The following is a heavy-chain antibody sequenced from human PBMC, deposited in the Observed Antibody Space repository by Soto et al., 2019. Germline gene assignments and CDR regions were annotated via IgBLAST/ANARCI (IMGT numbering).Heavy chain of an antibody. CDR2: ISSTSTTI. D-gene: IGHD2-8*02. V-gene: IGHV3-48*01. Sequence: GGSLRLSCAASGFTFSYYGMNWARQAPGKGLEWVSYISSTSTTIYYADSVKGRFTISRDNAKNSLYLQMNSPGAEDTAVYYCARDDSGGFDFWGQGTMVTVSS. CDR3: ARDDSGGFDF. CDR1: GFTFSYYG. J-gene: IGHJ3*01.